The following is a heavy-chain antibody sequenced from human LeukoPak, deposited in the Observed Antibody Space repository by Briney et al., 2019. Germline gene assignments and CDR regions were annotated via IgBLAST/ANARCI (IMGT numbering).Heavy chain of an antibody. Sequence: SETLSLTCAVYGGSFSGDFWSWIRQSPGKGLEWIGEINHGGSTTYNPSLQSRVTMSVDTSTDQISLKMTSVTAAGTAIYYCALRHPISFHFDYWGQGNLVTVSS. CDR1: GGSFSGDF. CDR2: INHGGST. J-gene: IGHJ4*02. D-gene: IGHD3-16*01. CDR3: ALRHPISFHFDY. V-gene: IGHV4-34*01.